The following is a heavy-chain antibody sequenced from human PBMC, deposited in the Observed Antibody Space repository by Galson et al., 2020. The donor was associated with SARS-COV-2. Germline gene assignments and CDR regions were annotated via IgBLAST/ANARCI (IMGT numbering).Heavy chain of an antibody. CDR2: LSGSGNSV. V-gene: IGHV3-23*01. J-gene: IGHJ4*02. Sequence: GESLKISCAASGFTFSDYAMTWVRQAPKKGLEWVSGLSGSGNSVDYADSVKGRFTISRDNSKNRLYLQMNSLRVEDTAVYFCAKDPHYSPAAPDYWGQGTLVTVSS. D-gene: IGHD4-4*01. CDR1: GFTFSDYA. CDR3: AKDPHYSPAAPDY.